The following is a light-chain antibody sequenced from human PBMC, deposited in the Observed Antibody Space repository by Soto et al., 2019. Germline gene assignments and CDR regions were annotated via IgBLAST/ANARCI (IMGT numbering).Light chain of an antibody. CDR2: AAS. CDR3: QQYNTYST. V-gene: IGKV1-39*01. J-gene: IGKJ5*01. Sequence: PSSLSASVGDRVTITCRASQSISSYLNWYQQKPGKAPKLLIYAASSLQSGVPARFSGSGSGTEFTLTISSLQPDDFATYYCQQYNTYSTFGQGTRLEIK. CDR1: QSISSY.